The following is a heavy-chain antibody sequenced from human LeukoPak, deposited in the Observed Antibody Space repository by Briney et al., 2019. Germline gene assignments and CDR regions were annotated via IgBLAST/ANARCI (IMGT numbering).Heavy chain of an antibody. CDR2: IYTSGST. V-gene: IGHV4-4*09. Sequence: PSETLSLTCTVSGGSISSYYWSWIRQPPGKGLEWIGYIYTSGSTNYNPSLKSRVTISVDMSKNQFSLKLSSVTAADTAVYYCARLIRRNYFDYWGQGTLVTVSS. D-gene: IGHD2-21*01. CDR3: ARLIRRNYFDY. CDR1: GGSISSYY. J-gene: IGHJ4*02.